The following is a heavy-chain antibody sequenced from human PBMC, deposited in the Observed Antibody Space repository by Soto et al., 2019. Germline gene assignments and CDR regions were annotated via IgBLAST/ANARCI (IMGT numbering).Heavy chain of an antibody. Sequence: EVQLLESGGALVHPGGSLSLSCAASGFTFTSYAMTWVRQAPEKGLEWVSSISASGGTTYYTDSVKGRFTISRDNSKYSPFLHMDVLIAEDTAVYYCPTAWWCSDPWGQGTLVTVSS. D-gene: IGHD2-21*01. CDR2: ISASGGTT. V-gene: IGHV3-23*01. CDR3: PTAWWCSDP. CDR1: GFTFTSYA. J-gene: IGHJ5*02.